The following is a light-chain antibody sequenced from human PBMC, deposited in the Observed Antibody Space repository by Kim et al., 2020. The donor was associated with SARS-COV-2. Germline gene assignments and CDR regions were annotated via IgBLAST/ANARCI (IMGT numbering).Light chain of an antibody. CDR2: AAS. CDR1: QSISSY. Sequence: DIQMTQSPSSLSASIGDRVTITCRASQSISSYLNWYQQKPGEAPKLLIYAASRLHSGVPSRFTGSGSRTDFTLIITSLQSEDFATYFCQQSYMTPRTCGQGTKVDIK. CDR3: QQSYMTPRT. J-gene: IGKJ1*01. V-gene: IGKV1-39*01.